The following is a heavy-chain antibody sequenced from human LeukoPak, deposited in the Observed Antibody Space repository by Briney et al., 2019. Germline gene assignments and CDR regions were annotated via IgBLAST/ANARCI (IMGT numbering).Heavy chain of an antibody. CDR2: INHSGST. D-gene: IGHD2-15*01. CDR3: ARLTDCSGGSCYSDY. CDR1: GGSFSDYY. Sequence: SETLSLTCAVYGGSFSDYYWSWIRQPPGKGLEWIGEINHSGSTNYNPSLKSRVTISVDTSKNQFSLKLSSVTAADTAVYYCARLTDCSGGSCYSDYWGQGTLVTVSS. J-gene: IGHJ4*02. V-gene: IGHV4-34*01.